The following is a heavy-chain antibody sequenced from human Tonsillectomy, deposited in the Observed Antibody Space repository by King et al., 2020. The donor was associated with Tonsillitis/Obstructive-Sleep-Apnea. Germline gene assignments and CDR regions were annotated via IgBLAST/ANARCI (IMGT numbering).Heavy chain of an antibody. CDR3: ARGPYDYIWGSYLSRFDP. CDR1: GGSFSGYY. J-gene: IGHJ5*02. V-gene: IGHV4-34*01. Sequence: QVQLQQWGAGLLKPSEPLSLTCAVYGGSFSGYYWSWIRQPPGKGLEWIGEINHSGSTNYNPSLKSRVTISVDTSKNQFSLKLSSVTAADTAVYYCARGPYDYIWGSYLSRFDPWGQGTLVTVSS. D-gene: IGHD3-16*02. CDR2: INHSGST.